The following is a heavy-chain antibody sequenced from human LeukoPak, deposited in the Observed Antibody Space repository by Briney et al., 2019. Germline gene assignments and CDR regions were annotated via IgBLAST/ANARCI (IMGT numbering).Heavy chain of an antibody. D-gene: IGHD2-15*01. Sequence: SETLSLTCAVYGGSFSGYYWSWIRQPPGKGLEWIGEINHSGSTNYNPSLKSRVTISVDRSKNQFSLKLSSVTAADTAVYYCASTYCSGGSCYLDYWGQGTLVTVSS. CDR3: ASTYCSGGSCYLDY. J-gene: IGHJ4*02. V-gene: IGHV4-34*01. CDR1: GGSFSGYY. CDR2: INHSGST.